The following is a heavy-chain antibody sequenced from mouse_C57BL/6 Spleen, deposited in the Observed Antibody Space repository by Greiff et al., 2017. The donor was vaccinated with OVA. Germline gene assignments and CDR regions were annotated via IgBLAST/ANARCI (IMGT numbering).Heavy chain of an antibody. D-gene: IGHD4-1*02. CDR2: ISYDGSN. Sequence: EVQRVESGPGLVKPSQSLSLTCSVTGYSITSGYYWNWIRQFPGNKLEWMGYISYDGSNNYNPSLKNRISITRDTSKNQFFLKLNSVTTEDTATYYCARDQLAFAYWGQGTLVTVSA. J-gene: IGHJ3*01. CDR1: GYSITSGYY. V-gene: IGHV3-6*01. CDR3: ARDQLAFAY.